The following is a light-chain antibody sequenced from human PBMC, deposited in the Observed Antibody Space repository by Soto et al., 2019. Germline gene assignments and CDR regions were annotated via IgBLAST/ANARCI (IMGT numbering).Light chain of an antibody. J-gene: IGLJ3*02. CDR2: TNN. CDR1: SSNIGSNT. Sequence: QSVLTQPPSASGTPGQRVTISCSGSSSNIGSNTVSWYHQLPGTAPKLLIYTNNQRPAGVPDRFSGSKSGTSASLAISGLQSQDEADYYCAAWDDSLNGPVFGGGTQLTVL. V-gene: IGLV1-44*01. CDR3: AAWDDSLNGPV.